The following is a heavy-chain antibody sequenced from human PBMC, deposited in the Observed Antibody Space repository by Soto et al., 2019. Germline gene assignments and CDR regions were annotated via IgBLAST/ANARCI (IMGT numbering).Heavy chain of an antibody. CDR1: GFTFSSYA. Sequence: GGSLRLSCAASGFTFSSYAMSWVRQAPGKGLEWVSAISGSGGSTYYADSVKGRFTISRDNSKNTLYLQMNSLRAEDTAVYYCAKGTAYYDSRSPVTWFDPWGQGTLVTVSS. V-gene: IGHV3-23*01. CDR3: AKGTAYYDSRSPVTWFDP. J-gene: IGHJ5*02. D-gene: IGHD3-22*01. CDR2: ISGSGGST.